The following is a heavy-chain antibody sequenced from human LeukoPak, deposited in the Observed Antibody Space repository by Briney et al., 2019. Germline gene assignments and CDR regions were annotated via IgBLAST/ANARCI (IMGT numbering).Heavy chain of an antibody. CDR3: ARGSSSWYPTYYFDY. D-gene: IGHD6-13*01. J-gene: IGHJ4*02. CDR2: ISPYNGNT. CDR1: GYTFTSYG. V-gene: IGHV1-18*01. Sequence: ASVKVSCKASGYTFTSYGISWVRQAPGQGLEWMGWISPYNGNTNYAQKLQGRVTTTTDTSTSTAYMELRSLRSDDTAVYYCARGSSSWYPTYYFDYWGQGTLVTVSS.